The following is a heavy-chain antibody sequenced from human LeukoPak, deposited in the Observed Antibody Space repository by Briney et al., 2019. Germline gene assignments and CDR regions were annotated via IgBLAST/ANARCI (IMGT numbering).Heavy chain of an antibody. V-gene: IGHV1-3*01. D-gene: IGHD1-14*01. CDR1: GYTFTGYY. Sequence: ASVKVSCKASGYTFTGYYMHWVRQAPGQRLEWMGWINPGNGNTKYSQKFHGRVTISRYTSANTAYMELRSLKSEDTAVYYCARESPPENAFDIWGQGTIVTVSS. J-gene: IGHJ3*02. CDR3: ARESPPENAFDI. CDR2: INPGNGNT.